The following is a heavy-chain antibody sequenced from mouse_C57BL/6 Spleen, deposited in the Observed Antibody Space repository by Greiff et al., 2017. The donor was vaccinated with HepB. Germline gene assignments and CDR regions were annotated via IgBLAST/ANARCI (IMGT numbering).Heavy chain of an antibody. V-gene: IGHV1-55*01. CDR1: GYTFTSYW. CDR3: ARESLRLGYYFDY. D-gene: IGHD2-12*01. CDR2: IYPGSGST. Sequence: QVQLQQPGAELVKPGASVKMSCKASGYTFTSYWITWVKQRPGQGLEWIGDIYPGSGSTNYNEKFKSKAKLTVDTSSSTAYMQLSSLTSEDSAVYDCARESLRLGYYFDYWGQGTTLTVSS. J-gene: IGHJ2*01.